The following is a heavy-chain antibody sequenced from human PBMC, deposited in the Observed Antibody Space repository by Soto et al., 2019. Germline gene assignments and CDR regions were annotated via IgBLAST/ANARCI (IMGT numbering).Heavy chain of an antibody. V-gene: IGHV3-21*01. Sequence: GGSLRLSCAASGFTFSSYSMNWVRQAPGKGLEWVSSISSSSSYIYYADSVKGRFTISRDNAKNSLYLQMNSLRAEDTAVYYCARDRPYSYGTGWFDPWGQGTLGTVSS. D-gene: IGHD5-18*01. CDR3: ARDRPYSYGTGWFDP. J-gene: IGHJ5*02. CDR1: GFTFSSYS. CDR2: ISSSSSYI.